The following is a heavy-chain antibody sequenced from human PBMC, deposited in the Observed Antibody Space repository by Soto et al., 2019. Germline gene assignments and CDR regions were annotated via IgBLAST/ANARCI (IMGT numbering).Heavy chain of an antibody. J-gene: IGHJ4*02. CDR2: IYYSGST. Sequence: PSETLSLTCTISCGSISPYYWNWIRQPPGEGLEWIGYIYYSGSTIYNPSLKSRVTISLDTSKNQFSLKLRSMTAADTAVYYCAREVGASPDYFDYWGQGALVTVSS. D-gene: IGHD1-26*01. V-gene: IGHV4-59*01. CDR1: CGSISPYY. CDR3: AREVGASPDYFDY.